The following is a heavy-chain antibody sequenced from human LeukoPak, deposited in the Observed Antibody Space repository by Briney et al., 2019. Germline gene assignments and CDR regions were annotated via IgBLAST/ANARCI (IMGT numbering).Heavy chain of an antibody. D-gene: IGHD5-24*01. CDR2: IYPGDSDT. J-gene: IGHJ3*02. CDR1: GYSFTSYW. V-gene: IGHV5-51*01. Sequence: GESLKISCKGSGYSFTSYWIGWVRQMPGKGLEWMGIIYPGDSDTRYSPSFQGQVTISAVKSISTAYLQWSSLKASDTAMYYCARHGEMATITGAFDIWGQGTMVTVSS. CDR3: ARHGEMATITGAFDI.